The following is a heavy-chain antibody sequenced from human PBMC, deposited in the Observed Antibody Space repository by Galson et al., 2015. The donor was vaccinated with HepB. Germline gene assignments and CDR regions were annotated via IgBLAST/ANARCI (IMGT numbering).Heavy chain of an antibody. D-gene: IGHD3-10*01. CDR2: IRSKANSYAT. CDR3: TRLGMVRGVGYYYGMDV. Sequence: SLRLSCAASGFTFSGSAMHWVRQASGKGLEWVGRIRSKANSYATAYAASVKGRFTISRDDSKNTAYLQMNSLKTEDTAVYYCTRLGMVRGVGYYYGMDVWGQGTTVTVSS. V-gene: IGHV3-73*01. CDR1: GFTFSGSA. J-gene: IGHJ6*02.